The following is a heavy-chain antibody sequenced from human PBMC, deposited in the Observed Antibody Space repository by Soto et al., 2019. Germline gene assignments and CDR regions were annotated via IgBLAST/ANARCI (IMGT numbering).Heavy chain of an antibody. CDR2: IYWNDDK. CDR1: GFSLTTGGVG. CDR3: AHNNLWDDNGGVHRS. Sequence: QITLKESGPTLVKPTQTLTLTCNFSGFSLTTGGVGVGWIRQPPGTALEWLALIYWNDDKQYSPSLKNRLTITKDTSKNQVVLTMTNMDPVDTATYYCAHNNLWDDNGGVHRSWGQGTLVTVSS. V-gene: IGHV2-5*01. D-gene: IGHD2-8*02. J-gene: IGHJ4*02.